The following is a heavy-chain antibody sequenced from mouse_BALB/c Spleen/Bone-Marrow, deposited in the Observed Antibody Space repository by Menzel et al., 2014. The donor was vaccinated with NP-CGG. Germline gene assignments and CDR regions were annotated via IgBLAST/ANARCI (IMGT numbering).Heavy chain of an antibody. CDR2: IRLKSNNYAT. Sequence: EVQLQQSGGGLVQPGGSMELSCVASGFTFSNYWMNWVRQSPEKGLEWVAEIRLKSNNYATHYAESVKGRFTISRDDSKSSLYLQMNNLRAEDTGIYYCTRDYDDAMDYWGQGTSVTVSS. CDR3: TRDYDDAMDY. CDR1: GFTFSNYW. D-gene: IGHD2-4*01. J-gene: IGHJ4*01. V-gene: IGHV6-6*02.